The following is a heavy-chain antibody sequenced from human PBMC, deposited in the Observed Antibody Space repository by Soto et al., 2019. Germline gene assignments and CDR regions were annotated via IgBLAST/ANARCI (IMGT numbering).Heavy chain of an antibody. CDR2: ISATGKST. CDR3: AKEYYDIFTVDY. J-gene: IGHJ4*02. CDR1: GFTFSTYP. V-gene: IGHV3-23*01. D-gene: IGHD3-9*01. Sequence: GGSLRLSCAASGFTFSTYPMIWVRQAPGKGLEWVSAISATGKSTEYADSVKGRFTISRDSSKNTLYLQMNSLRADDTAVYHCAKEYYDIFTVDYWGQGTLVTVSS.